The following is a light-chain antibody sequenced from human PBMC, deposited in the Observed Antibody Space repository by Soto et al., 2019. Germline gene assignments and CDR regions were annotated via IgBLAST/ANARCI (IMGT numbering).Light chain of an antibody. CDR2: IAS. Sequence: EIVLTQSPGTLSLSPGERATLSCRASQTISNNYLAWYQQKPGQAPRLLIYIASNRATGIPDRFSGSGSGTDFTLTISRLEPVDFAVYYCQQYAGSPRTFGQGTKVEIK. CDR1: QTISNNY. V-gene: IGKV3-20*01. J-gene: IGKJ1*01. CDR3: QQYAGSPRT.